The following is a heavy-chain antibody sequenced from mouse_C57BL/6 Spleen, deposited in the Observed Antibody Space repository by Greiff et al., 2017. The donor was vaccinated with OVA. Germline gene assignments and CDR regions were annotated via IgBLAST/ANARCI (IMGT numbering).Heavy chain of an antibody. D-gene: IGHD4-1*01. CDR3: ARRRTGTPFDY. V-gene: IGHV1-85*01. J-gene: IGHJ2*01. Sequence: VQRVESGPELVKPGASVKLSCKASGYTFTSYDINWVKQRPGPGLEWIGWIYPRDGSTKYNEKFKGKATLTVDTSSSTAYMELHSLTSEDSAVYFCARRRTGTPFDYWGQGTTLTVSS. CDR1: GYTFTSYD. CDR2: IYPRDGST.